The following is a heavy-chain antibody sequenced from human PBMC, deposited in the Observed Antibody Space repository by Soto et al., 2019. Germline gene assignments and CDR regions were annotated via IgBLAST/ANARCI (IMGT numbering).Heavy chain of an antibody. Sequence: SETLSLTCTVSGGSISSGGYYWSWIRQHPGKGLEWIGYIYYSGSTYYNPSLKSRVTISVDTSKNQFSLKLSSVTAADTAVYYCARGPLRYGDYAGWFDPWGQGTLVTVSS. CDR2: IYYSGST. D-gene: IGHD4-17*01. V-gene: IGHV4-31*03. J-gene: IGHJ5*02. CDR3: ARGPLRYGDYAGWFDP. CDR1: GGSISSGGYY.